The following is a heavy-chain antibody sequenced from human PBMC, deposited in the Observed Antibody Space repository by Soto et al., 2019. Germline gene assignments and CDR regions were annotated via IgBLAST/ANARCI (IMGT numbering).Heavy chain of an antibody. J-gene: IGHJ5*02. CDR3: ARWVSSSPRSNWFEP. CDR2: ISAYNGNT. CDR1: GYTFTSYG. Sequence: GASVKVSCKASGYTFTSYGISWVRQAPGQGLEWMGWISAYNGNTNYAQKLQGRVTMTTDTSTSTAYMELRSLRSDDTAVYYCARWVSSSPRSNWFEPWGQGTRVTVAS. D-gene: IGHD6-6*01. V-gene: IGHV1-18*01.